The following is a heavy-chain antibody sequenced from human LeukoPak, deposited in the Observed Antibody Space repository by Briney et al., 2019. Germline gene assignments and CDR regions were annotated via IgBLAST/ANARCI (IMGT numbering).Heavy chain of an antibody. D-gene: IGHD3-10*01. CDR2: ISGSGGST. J-gene: IGHJ4*02. V-gene: IGHV3-23*01. CDR3: AKDRSSLSLVRGVIGYFDY. Sequence: PGGSLRLSCAASGFTFSSYAMSWVRQAPGKGLEWVSAISGSGGSTYYADSVKGRFTISRDNSKNTPYLQMNSLRAEDTAVYYCAKDRSSLSLVRGVIGYFDYWGQGTLVTVSS. CDR1: GFTFSSYA.